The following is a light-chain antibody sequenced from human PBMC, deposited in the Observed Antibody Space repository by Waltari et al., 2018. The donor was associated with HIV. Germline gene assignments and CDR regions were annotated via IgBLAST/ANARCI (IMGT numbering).Light chain of an antibody. CDR2: DVS. Sequence: TQPRSVSGSPGQSVTISCTGTSSDVGGYDYVSWYQQHPGRAPKLMIYDVSKRPSGVPDRFSGSKSGNTASLTISGLQAEDEADYYCCSYAGNYVLFGGGTKLTVL. J-gene: IGLJ2*01. CDR3: CSYAGNYVL. V-gene: IGLV2-11*01. CDR1: SSDVGGYDY.